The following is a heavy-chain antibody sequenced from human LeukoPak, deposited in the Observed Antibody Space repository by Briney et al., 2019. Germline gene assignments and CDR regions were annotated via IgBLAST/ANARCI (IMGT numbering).Heavy chain of an antibody. CDR3: TTVFQPLGYCSSTSCYPNY. CDR1: GFTFSNAW. Sequence: GGSLRLSCDASGFTFSNAWMSWVRQAPGKGLEWVGRIKSKTDGGATDYAAPVKGRFTISRDDSKNTLYLQMNSLKTEDTAVYYCTTVFQPLGYCSSTSCYPNYWGQGTLGTVSS. V-gene: IGHV3-15*01. D-gene: IGHD2-2*01. CDR2: IKSKTDGGAT. J-gene: IGHJ4*02.